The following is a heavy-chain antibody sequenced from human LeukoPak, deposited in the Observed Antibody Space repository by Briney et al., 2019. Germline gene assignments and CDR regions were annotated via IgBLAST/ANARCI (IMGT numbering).Heavy chain of an antibody. V-gene: IGHV4-30-4*07. J-gene: IGHJ4*02. CDR1: GGSISSGSYS. Sequence: SETLSLTCAVSGGSISSGSYSWCWIRQPPGKRLEWIGYMFYTGNTYYNPSLKSRVTISVDTSKNQFSLKLSSVTAADTAVYYCARSSKAYSGSYFDYWGQGTLVTVSS. D-gene: IGHD1-26*01. CDR3: ARSSKAYSGSYFDY. CDR2: MFYTGNT.